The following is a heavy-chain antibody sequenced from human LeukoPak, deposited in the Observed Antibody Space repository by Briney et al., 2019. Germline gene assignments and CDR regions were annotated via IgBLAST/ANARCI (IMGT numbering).Heavy chain of an antibody. J-gene: IGHJ4*02. CDR2: INPNHGDT. Sequence: ASVKVSYKASGYTFTGYYMHWVRQAPGQGLEWMGWINPNHGDTNYAQKFQDRVSMTRDTSISTAYMHLSRLRSADTAVYYCARSPHILTGENFDYWGQGTLLTVSS. V-gene: IGHV1-2*02. CDR3: ARSPHILTGENFDY. D-gene: IGHD3-9*01. CDR1: GYTFTGYY.